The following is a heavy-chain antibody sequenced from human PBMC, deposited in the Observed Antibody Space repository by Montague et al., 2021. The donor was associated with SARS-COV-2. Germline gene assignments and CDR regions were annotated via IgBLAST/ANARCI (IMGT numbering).Heavy chain of an antibody. CDR2: TYYRSKWYN. D-gene: IGHD1-1*01. Sequence: CAISGDSVSGNSATWNWVRQSPSIELEWQVRTYYRSKWYNDYAVSVIGRVTISPDTSKNQFSLQLNSVTPEDTAIYYCTSGREGNYNVMDVWGQGTTVTVSS. CDR1: GDSVSGNSAT. CDR3: TSGREGNYNVMDV. V-gene: IGHV6-1*01. J-gene: IGHJ6*02.